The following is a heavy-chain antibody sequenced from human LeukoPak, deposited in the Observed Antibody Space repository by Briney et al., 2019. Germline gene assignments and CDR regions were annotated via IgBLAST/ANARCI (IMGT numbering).Heavy chain of an antibody. V-gene: IGHV1-8*01. Sequence: ASVKVSCKASGYTFTSYDINWVRQATGQGLEWMGWMNPNSGNTGYAQKFQGRVTMTRNTSISTAYMELRSLRSDDTAVYYCARVVDIVATITAPKSYYSDYWGQGTLVTVSS. CDR2: MNPNSGNT. CDR1: GYTFTSYD. CDR3: ARVVDIVATITAPKSYYSDY. J-gene: IGHJ4*02. D-gene: IGHD5-12*01.